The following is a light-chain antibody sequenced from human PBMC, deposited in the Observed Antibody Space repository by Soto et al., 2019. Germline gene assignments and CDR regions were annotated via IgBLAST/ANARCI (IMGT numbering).Light chain of an antibody. J-gene: IGKJ2*01. CDR3: QQRSNWPRT. Sequence: EIVLTQSPATLYSSPGERATLSCRASQSVSSYLAWYQQKPGQAPRLLIYDASNRATGIPARFSGSGSGTDFTLTISSLEPEDFAVYYCQQRSNWPRTFGQGTKLEIK. CDR2: DAS. V-gene: IGKV3-11*01. CDR1: QSVSSY.